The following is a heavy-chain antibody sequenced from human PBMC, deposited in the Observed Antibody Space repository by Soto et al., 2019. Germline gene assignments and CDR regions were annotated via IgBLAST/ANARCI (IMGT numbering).Heavy chain of an antibody. CDR2: IIPIFGTA. Sequence: SVKVSCKASGGTFSSYAISWVRQAPGQGLEWMGGIIPIFGTANYAQKFQGRVTITADESTSTAYMELSSLRSEDTAVYYCARASLVGATVDAFDIWSQGTMVTVSS. J-gene: IGHJ3*02. D-gene: IGHD1-26*01. CDR3: ARASLVGATVDAFDI. V-gene: IGHV1-69*13. CDR1: GGTFSSYA.